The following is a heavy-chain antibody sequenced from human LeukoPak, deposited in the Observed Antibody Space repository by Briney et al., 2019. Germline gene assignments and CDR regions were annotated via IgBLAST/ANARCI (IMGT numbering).Heavy chain of an antibody. Sequence: PGGSLRLSCAASGFTVSSNYMSWVRQAPGKGLEWVSVIYSGGSTYYADSVKGRFTISRDKSKNTLYLQMNSLRAEDTAVYYCARDGDYYYYMDVWGKGTTVTVSS. CDR1: GFTVSSNY. CDR2: IYSGGST. J-gene: IGHJ6*03. CDR3: ARDGDYYYYMDV. V-gene: IGHV3-66*02. D-gene: IGHD2-8*01.